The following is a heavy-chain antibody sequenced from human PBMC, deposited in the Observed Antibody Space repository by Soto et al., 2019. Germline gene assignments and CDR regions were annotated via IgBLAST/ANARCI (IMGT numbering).Heavy chain of an antibody. CDR3: VREGGTLGLLSAALVPTQAYQYLGMDV. J-gene: IGHJ6*02. V-gene: IGHV1-2*04. CDR2: INPNTGET. Sequence: QLQLVQSGAEVKKPGASVKVSCKASGYAFTAYFIHWLRQAPGQGPEWMGWINPNTGETNYAQKFQGWVSMTRDTSITTVYLELNRLKSDDTAVFYCVREGGTLGLLSAALVPTQAYQYLGMDVWGQGTTVTVSS. D-gene: IGHD2-21*01. CDR1: GYAFTAYF.